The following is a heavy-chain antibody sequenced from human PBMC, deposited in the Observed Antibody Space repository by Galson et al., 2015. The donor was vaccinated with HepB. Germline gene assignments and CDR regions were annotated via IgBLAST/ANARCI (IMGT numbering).Heavy chain of an antibody. J-gene: IGHJ4*02. CDR2: INWDDDK. CDR1: GFSLTSSPVG. D-gene: IGHD3-10*01. CDR3: ALTFYYGSGYSYFDY. Sequence: PALVKPTQTLTLTCTFSGFSLTSSPVGVGWLRQPPGKALEWLGIINWDDDKRYSPALRSRLTITKNTSKSQVVLTMTNMDPVDTATYYCALTFYYGSGYSYFDYWGQGILVTVSS. V-gene: IGHV2-5*02.